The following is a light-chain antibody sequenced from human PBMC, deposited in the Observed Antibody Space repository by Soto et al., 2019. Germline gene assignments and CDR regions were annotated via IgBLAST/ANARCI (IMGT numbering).Light chain of an antibody. V-gene: IGKV3-15*01. CDR1: QSVGRD. Sequence: DIVMTQSPATLTVSKGEGATLSCRASQSVGRDLAWYQQKPGQAPRLLIYGASTRATGIPARFTGSGSGTEFTLAINSLQSEGFAVYWCQQYNTWPPTFGPGTKVDIK. CDR2: GAS. CDR3: QQYNTWPPT. J-gene: IGKJ3*01.